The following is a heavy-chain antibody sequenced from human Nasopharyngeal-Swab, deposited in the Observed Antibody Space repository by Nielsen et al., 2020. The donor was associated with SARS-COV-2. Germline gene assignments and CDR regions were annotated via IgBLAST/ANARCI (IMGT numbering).Heavy chain of an antibody. CDR3: AFGIAAAGPMGYYGMDV. V-gene: IGHV1-3*01. D-gene: IGHD6-25*01. CDR1: GYTFTSYA. CDR2: INAGNGNT. J-gene: IGHJ6*02. Sequence: ASVKVSCKASGYTFTSYAMHWVRQAPGQRLEWMGWINAGNGNTKYSQKFQGRVTITRDTSASTAYMELSSLRSEDTAVYYCAFGIAAAGPMGYYGMDVWGQGTTVTVSS.